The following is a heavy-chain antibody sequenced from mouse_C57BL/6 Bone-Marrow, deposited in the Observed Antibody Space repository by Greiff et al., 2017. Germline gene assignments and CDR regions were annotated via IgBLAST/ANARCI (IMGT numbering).Heavy chain of an antibody. Sequence: EVQLVESGGDLVKPGGSLKLSCAASGYTFRSYTMSWVRQTPEQRLEWVATISGGGGNTYYPDSVKGRFTISRDNAKNTLYLQMSRLRSEDTAFEYCAREPYYYGSSPWYFDVWGTGTTGTVSS. V-gene: IGHV5-9*01. D-gene: IGHD1-1*01. CDR1: GYTFRSYT. CDR2: ISGGGGNT. J-gene: IGHJ1*03. CDR3: AREPYYYGSSPWYFDV.